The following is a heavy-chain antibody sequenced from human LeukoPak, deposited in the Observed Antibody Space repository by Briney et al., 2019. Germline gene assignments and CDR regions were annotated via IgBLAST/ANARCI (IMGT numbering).Heavy chain of an antibody. CDR3: ASFNREGFDI. J-gene: IGHJ3*02. D-gene: IGHD2/OR15-2a*01. CDR2: INSNTGGT. CDR1: EYTFTGYY. V-gene: IGHV1-2*02. Sequence: ASVKVSCKASEYTFTGYYMHWVRQAPGQGLEWMGWINSNTGGTNYAQRFQGRVTMTRDTSISTAYMELSRLRSDDTAVYYCASFNREGFDIWGQGTMVTVSS.